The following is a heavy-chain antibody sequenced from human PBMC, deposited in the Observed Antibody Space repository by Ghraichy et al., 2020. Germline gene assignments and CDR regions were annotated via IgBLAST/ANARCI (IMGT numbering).Heavy chain of an antibody. CDR2: INHSGST. J-gene: IGHJ3*02. V-gene: IGHV4-34*01. Sequence: SETLSLTCAVYGGSFSGYYWSWIRQPPGKGLEWIGEINHSGSTNYNPSLKSRVTISVDTSKNQFSLKLSSVTAADTAVYYCARGRWLQLGARAGAFDIWGQGTMVTVSS. CDR3: ARGRWLQLGARAGAFDI. D-gene: IGHD5-24*01. CDR1: GGSFSGYY.